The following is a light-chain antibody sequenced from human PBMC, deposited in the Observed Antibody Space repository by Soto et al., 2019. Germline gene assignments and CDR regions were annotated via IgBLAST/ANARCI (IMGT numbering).Light chain of an antibody. Sequence: DIQMTQSPPSLSGSLGGRGTITCRASQSINNWLAWYQQKPGKSTKLLIYKASSLESGVPSRFSGSGSGTEFALTIRRLQTDDLGTYYCQQYRGTVGQGTTVDIK. V-gene: IGKV1-5*03. CDR2: KAS. CDR3: QQYRGT. CDR1: QSINNW. J-gene: IGKJ1*01.